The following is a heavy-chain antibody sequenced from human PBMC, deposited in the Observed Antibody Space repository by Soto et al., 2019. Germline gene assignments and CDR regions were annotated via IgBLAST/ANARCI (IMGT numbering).Heavy chain of an antibody. CDR3: TLERIVGGTWDY. Sequence: EVQLVESGGGLVQPGGSLRLSCAASGSTFSDHYMDWVRQSPGKGLEWVGRIRNRANSHTTVYAASVKGRFTISRDDSKNSVFLEMNSLKTEDTAVYCATLERIVGGTWDYWGQGTLVTVSS. CDR1: GSTFSDHY. D-gene: IGHD1-26*01. CDR2: IRNRANSHTT. J-gene: IGHJ4*02. V-gene: IGHV3-72*01.